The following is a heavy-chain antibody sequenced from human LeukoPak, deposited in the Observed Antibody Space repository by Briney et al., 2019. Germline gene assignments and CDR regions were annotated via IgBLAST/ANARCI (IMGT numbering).Heavy chain of an antibody. J-gene: IGHJ4*02. CDR3: ARCGEAAAGIYY. V-gene: IGHV4-59*01. CDR2: IYYSGST. D-gene: IGHD6-13*01. CDR1: GGSINSYY. Sequence: TSETLSLTCTVSGGSINSYYWSWIRQPPGKGLEWLGYIYYSGSTNYNPSLGSRTTISVDTSKNEFSLKLSSVIAADTAVYYCARCGEAAAGIYYWGQGTLVTVSS.